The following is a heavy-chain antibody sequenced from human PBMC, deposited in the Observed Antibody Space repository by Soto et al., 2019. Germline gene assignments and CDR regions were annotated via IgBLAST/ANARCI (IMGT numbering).Heavy chain of an antibody. CDR2: ISYDGSNK. CDR3: ARTYDSSGPFDY. V-gene: IGHV3-30-3*01. Sequence: QVQLVESGGGVVQPGRSLRLSCAASGFTFNTYAMHWVRQAPGKGLEWVAVISYDGSNKYYADSVKGRFTISRDNSKNTRYLQMNSLRAEDTAVYYCARTYDSSGPFDYWGQGTLVTVSA. D-gene: IGHD3-22*01. CDR1: GFTFNTYA. J-gene: IGHJ4*02.